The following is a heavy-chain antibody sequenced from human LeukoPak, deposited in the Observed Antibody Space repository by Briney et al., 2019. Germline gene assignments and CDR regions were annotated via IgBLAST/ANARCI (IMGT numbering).Heavy chain of an antibody. CDR1: GFTFGDYA. J-gene: IGHJ4*02. CDR3: TRGDGSGTY. CDR2: IRSKAYGGTT. Sequence: GRSLRLSCTASGFTFGDYAMSWVRQAPGKGLEWVGFIRSKAYGGTTEYAASVKGRFTISRDDSKSIAYLQMNSLETEDTAVYYCTRGDGSGTYWGQGTLVTVSS. V-gene: IGHV3-49*04. D-gene: IGHD3-10*01.